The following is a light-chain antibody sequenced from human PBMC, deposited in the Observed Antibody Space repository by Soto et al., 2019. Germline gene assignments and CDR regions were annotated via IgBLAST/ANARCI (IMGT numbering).Light chain of an antibody. CDR1: SSDVGGYNY. CDR3: CSHAGDNTYV. J-gene: IGLJ1*01. CDR2: EVT. Sequence: QSVLTQPPSASGSPGQSVTISCTGTSSDVGGYNYVSCYQQHPGKAPKLMIYEVTKRPSGVPDRFSGSKSGNTASLTVSGLQAEDEADYFCCSHAGDNTYVFGTGTKSPS. V-gene: IGLV2-8*01.